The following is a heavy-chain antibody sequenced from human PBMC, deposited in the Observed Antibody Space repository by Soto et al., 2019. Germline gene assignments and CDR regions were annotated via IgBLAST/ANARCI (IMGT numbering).Heavy chain of an antibody. CDR2: IYYSGST. CDR3: ARVAGYDSSGELDY. Sequence: SETLSLTCTVSGGSITRSTYYWGWIRQPPGKGLEWIGNIYYSGSTYYNPSLKSRVTISVDTSKNQFSLKLSSVTAADTAVYYCARVAGYDSSGELDYWGQGTLVTVSS. V-gene: IGHV4-39*07. J-gene: IGHJ4*02. D-gene: IGHD3-22*01. CDR1: GGSITRSTYY.